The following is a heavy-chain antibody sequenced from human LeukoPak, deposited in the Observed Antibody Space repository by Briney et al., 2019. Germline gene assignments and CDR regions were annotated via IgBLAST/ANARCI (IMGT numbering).Heavy chain of an antibody. V-gene: IGHV1-69*06. J-gene: IGHJ5*02. Sequence: ASVKVSCKASGGTFSSYAISWVRQAPGQGLEWMGGIIPIFGTANYAQKFQGRVTITADKSTSTAYMELSSLRSEDTAVYYCASGGGYPYSSSDHWFDPWGQGTLVTVSS. CDR1: GGTFSSYA. CDR3: ASGGGYPYSSSDHWFDP. CDR2: IIPIFGTA. D-gene: IGHD6-6*01.